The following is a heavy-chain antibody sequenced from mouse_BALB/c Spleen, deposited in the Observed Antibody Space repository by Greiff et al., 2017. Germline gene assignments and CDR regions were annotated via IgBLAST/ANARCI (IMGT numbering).Heavy chain of an antibody. D-gene: IGHD1-1*01. CDR3: TRLYYYGSSYAMDY. V-gene: IGHV6-6*02. J-gene: IGHJ4*01. CDR2: IRLKSNNYAT. CDR1: GFTFSNYW. Sequence: EVKLVESGGGLVQPGGSMKLSCVASGFTFSNYWMNWVRQSPEKGLEWVAEIRLKSNNYATHYAESVKGRFTISRDDSKSSVYLQMNNLRAEDTGIYYCTRLYYYGSSYAMDYWGQGTSVTVSS.